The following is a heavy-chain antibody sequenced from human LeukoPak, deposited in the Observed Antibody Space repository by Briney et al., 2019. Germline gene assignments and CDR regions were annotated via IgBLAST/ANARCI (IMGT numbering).Heavy chain of an antibody. CDR1: GYTFTSYA. V-gene: IGHV1-3*01. D-gene: IGHD2-15*01. CDR3: ARGGWPYQGFVGV. Sequence: ASVKVPCKASGYTFTSYAMHWVRQAPGQRLEWMGWINAGNGNTKYSQKFQGRVTITRDTSANTAHTELSSLRSEDTAVYYCARGGWPYQGFVGVWGQGTTVTVSS. J-gene: IGHJ6*02. CDR2: INAGNGNT.